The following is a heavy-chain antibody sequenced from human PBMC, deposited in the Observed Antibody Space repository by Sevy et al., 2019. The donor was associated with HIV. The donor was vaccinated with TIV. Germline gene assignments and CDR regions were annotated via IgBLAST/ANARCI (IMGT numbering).Heavy chain of an antibody. CDR2: ISGSGGST. D-gene: IGHD2-2*01. J-gene: IGHJ6*03. V-gene: IGHV3-23*01. Sequence: GGSLRLSCAASGFTFSSYAMSWVRQAPGKGLEWVSAISGSGGSTYYADSVKGRFTISRDNSKNTLYLQMNSLRAEDTAVYYCAKGVKEAYCSSTSCRRYYYYMDVCGKETTVTVSS. CDR1: GFTFSSYA. CDR3: AKGVKEAYCSSTSCRRYYYYMDV.